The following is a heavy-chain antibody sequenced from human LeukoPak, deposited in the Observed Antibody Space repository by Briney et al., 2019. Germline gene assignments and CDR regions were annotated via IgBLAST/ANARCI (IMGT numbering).Heavy chain of an antibody. D-gene: IGHD3-22*01. Sequence: ASVKVSCKASGYTFTSCGISWVRQAPGQGLEWMGWSSAYNGNTNYAQKLQGRVTMTTDTSTSTAYMELRSLRSDDTAVYYCPRDYSSVWYYYDSSGYKDYWGQGTLVTVSS. J-gene: IGHJ4*02. V-gene: IGHV1-18*01. CDR2: SSAYNGNT. CDR1: GYTFTSCG. CDR3: PRDYSSVWYYYDSSGYKDY.